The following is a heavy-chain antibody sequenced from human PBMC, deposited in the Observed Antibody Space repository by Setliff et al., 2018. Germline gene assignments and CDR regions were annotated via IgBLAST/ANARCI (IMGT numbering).Heavy chain of an antibody. CDR3: SRLVRYCTTTSCQGASGAEL. J-gene: IGHJ4*02. Sequence: SVKVSCKASGDTFSTYALSWVRQAPGQGLEWMGGIIPLLETAKYALTLQGRVTMTTDPSTTTAYLELRSLTSDDTAVYYCSRLVRYCTTTSCQGASGAELWGQGTLVTVSS. CDR1: GDTFSTYA. CDR2: IIPLLETA. V-gene: IGHV1-69*05. D-gene: IGHD2-2*01.